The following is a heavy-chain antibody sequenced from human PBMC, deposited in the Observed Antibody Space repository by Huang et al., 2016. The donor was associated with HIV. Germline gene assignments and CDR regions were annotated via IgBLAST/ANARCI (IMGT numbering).Heavy chain of an antibody. Sequence: QVQLVQSGPETKKPGASVNVSCKASGYTFFTYSTSWVRQAPGQGLEWMGGVSTDNGHTNYAQKFQGRLTLTTDVSTSSAYMELKNLRSDDTAVYYCARFRGPQVTLNWLDPWGQGTLVTVSS. CDR1: GYTFFTYS. D-gene: IGHD3-10*01. J-gene: IGHJ5*02. CDR2: VSTDNGHT. CDR3: ARFRGPQVTLNWLDP. V-gene: IGHV1-18*01.